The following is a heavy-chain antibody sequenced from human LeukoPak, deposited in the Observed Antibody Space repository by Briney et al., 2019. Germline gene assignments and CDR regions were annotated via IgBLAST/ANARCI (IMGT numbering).Heavy chain of an antibody. CDR3: ARGNAGDY. Sequence: PSETLSLTCTVSGGSISSYYWSWIRQPPGKGLEWIGYFYYSGSTNYNPSLKSRVTISVDTSKNQFSLKLSSVTAADTAVYYCARGNAGDYWGQGTLVTVSS. J-gene: IGHJ4*02. V-gene: IGHV4-59*01. CDR2: FYYSGST. CDR1: GGSISSYY. D-gene: IGHD1-1*01.